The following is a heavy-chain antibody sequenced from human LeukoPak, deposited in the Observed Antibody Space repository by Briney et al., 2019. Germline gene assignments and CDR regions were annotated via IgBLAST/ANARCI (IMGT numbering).Heavy chain of an antibody. Sequence: ASVKVSCKASGGTFSSYAISWVRQATGQGLEWMGWMNPNSGNTGYAQKFQGRVTMTRDTSITTAYMELSSLRSEDTAVYYCAREVSGSYKVEYFDNWGQGTLVTVSS. CDR3: AREVSGSYKVEYFDN. J-gene: IGHJ4*02. D-gene: IGHD1-26*01. CDR2: MNPNSGNT. V-gene: IGHV1-8*02. CDR1: GGTFSSYA.